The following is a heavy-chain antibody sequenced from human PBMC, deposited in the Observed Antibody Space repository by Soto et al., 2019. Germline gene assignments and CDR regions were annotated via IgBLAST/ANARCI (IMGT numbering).Heavy chain of an antibody. CDR3: ARDTESNRYND. CDR2: IDPKNGGT. Sequence: ASVKVSCKASGYSISAYYIHWVRQAPGQGLEWMGWIDPKNGGTVSAQKFQGRLTMTRDTSISTVYMDLSGLTSDDTAMYYCARDTESNRYNDWGQGTLVTVSS. CDR1: GYSISAYY. J-gene: IGHJ1*01. D-gene: IGHD1-20*01. V-gene: IGHV1-2*02.